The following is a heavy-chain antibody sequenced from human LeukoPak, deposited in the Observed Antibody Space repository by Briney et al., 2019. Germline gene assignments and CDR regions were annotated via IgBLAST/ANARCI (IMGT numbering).Heavy chain of an antibody. CDR3: ARQEDCSNGVCYKRDD. J-gene: IGHJ4*02. CDR2: IYPGDSET. V-gene: IGHV5-51*01. CDR1: GYSFTSYW. Sequence: GESLKISCKGSGYSFTSYWIAWVRQMPGKGLEWMGMIYPGDSETRYRPSFQGQATLSADRSISTAYLQWSSLKASDTAMYYCARQEDCSNGVCYKRDDWGQGTLVTVSS. D-gene: IGHD2-8*01.